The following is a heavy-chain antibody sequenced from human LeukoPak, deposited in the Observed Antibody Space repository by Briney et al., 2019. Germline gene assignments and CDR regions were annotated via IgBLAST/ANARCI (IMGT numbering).Heavy chain of an antibody. J-gene: IGHJ4*02. D-gene: IGHD1-26*01. CDR3: ARVRRGSTYYFDY. V-gene: IGHV3-53*01. Sequence: GGSLRLSCAASGFTFSSYAMSWVRQAPGKGLEWVSVIYSGGSTYYADSVKGRFTISRDNSKNTLYLQMNSLRAEDTAVYYCARVRRGSTYYFDYWGQGTLVTVSS. CDR2: IYSGGST. CDR1: GFTFSSYA.